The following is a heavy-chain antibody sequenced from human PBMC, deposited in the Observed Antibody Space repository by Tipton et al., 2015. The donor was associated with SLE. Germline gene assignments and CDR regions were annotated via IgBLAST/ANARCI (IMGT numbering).Heavy chain of an antibody. CDR2: ISYDGSNK. V-gene: IGHV3-30*04. Sequence: SLRLSCAASGFTFSSYAMHWVRQAPGKGLEWVAVISYDGSNKYYADSVKGRFTISRDNSKNTLYLQMNSLRAEDTAVYYCVRGVRVRFLQWSPGWFDPLGQGIPVTGSS. CDR1: GFTFSSYA. D-gene: IGHD3-3*01. CDR3: VRGVRVRFLQWSPGWFDP. J-gene: IGHJ5*02.